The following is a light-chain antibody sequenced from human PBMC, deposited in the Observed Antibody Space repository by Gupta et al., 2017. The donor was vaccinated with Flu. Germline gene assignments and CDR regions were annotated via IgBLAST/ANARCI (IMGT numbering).Light chain of an antibody. CDR1: QGISSY. J-gene: IGKJ2*01. CDR3: QQRNSYPLT. Sequence: DNQLTPSPSFLSASVGDRVTITCRASQGISSYLAWYQQKVGKAPKLLIYAASTMQSGVPSRFSGSGSGTEFTLTISSLQPEDFATYYCQQRNSYPLTFGQGTKVEIK. V-gene: IGKV1-9*01. CDR2: AAS.